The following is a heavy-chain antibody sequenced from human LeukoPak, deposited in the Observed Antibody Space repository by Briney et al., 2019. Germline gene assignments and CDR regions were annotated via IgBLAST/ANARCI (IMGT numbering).Heavy chain of an antibody. CDR1: GYTFTGYY. CDR3: AILQEIVVANFDY. Sequence: GASVKVSCKASGYTFTGYYMHWVRQAPGQGLEWMGWINPNSGGTNYAQKFQGRVTMTRDTSISTAYMELSRLRSDDTAVYYCAILQEIVVANFDYWGQGTLVTVSS. V-gene: IGHV1-2*02. J-gene: IGHJ4*02. D-gene: IGHD3-22*01. CDR2: INPNSGGT.